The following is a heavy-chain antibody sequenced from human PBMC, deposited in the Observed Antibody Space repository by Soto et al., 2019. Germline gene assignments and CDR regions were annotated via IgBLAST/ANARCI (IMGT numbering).Heavy chain of an antibody. D-gene: IGHD3-22*01. CDR1: GGSFSGYY. J-gene: IGHJ6*02. CDR3: ARPRGENYYDSSGYYYYYYGMDV. Sequence: SETLSLTCAVYGGSFSGYYWSWIRQPPGKGLEWIGEINQSGSTNYKPHNKSRVTKTKDTSKNQFSLKLSSVTAADTVVYYCARPRGENYYDSSGYYYYYYGMDVWGQGTTVTVSS. V-gene: IGHV4-34*01. CDR2: INQSGST.